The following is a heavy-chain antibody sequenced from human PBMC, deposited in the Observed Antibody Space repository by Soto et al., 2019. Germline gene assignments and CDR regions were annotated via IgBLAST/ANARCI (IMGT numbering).Heavy chain of an antibody. J-gene: IGHJ5*02. CDR1: GFNFSDYV. D-gene: IGHD3-9*01. V-gene: IGHV3-23*01. CDR2: ISFSGSGT. Sequence: PGRSLRLSCAAFGFNFSDYVVSWVRQAPGKGLEWVTTISFSGSGTYYADSVKGRFTISRDNSNNTLYLQMNSLRAEDTAVYYCAKRDGLRYFDWLKPFDPWGQGTLVTVSS. CDR3: AKRDGLRYFDWLKPFDP.